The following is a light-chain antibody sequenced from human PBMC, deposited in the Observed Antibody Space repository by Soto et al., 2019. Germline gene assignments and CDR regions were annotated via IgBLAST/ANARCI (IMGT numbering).Light chain of an antibody. Sequence: KMYQSPSSLSASVGDRVTITCRASQGIRDELGWYQQKPGTAPKVLIYHASNLQSGVSSRFSGSGSGTEFTLTISSLQPDDFATYYCQQYNSYSFGQGTKV. CDR3: QQYNSYS. V-gene: IGKV1-17*01. CDR1: QGIRDE. CDR2: HAS. J-gene: IGKJ1*01.